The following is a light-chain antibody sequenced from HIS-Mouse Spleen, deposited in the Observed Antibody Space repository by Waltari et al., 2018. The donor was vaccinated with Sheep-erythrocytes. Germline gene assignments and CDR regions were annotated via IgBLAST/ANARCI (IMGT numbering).Light chain of an antibody. Sequence: DIQMTQSPSSVSASVGDRVTITCRASQGISSYLAWYQQKPGKAPKLLIYAASTLQSGVPSRFSGSGSGTEFTLTISSLQPEDFATYYCQQLNSYPPRVTFGGGTKVEIK. CDR2: AAS. J-gene: IGKJ4*01. CDR3: QQLNSYPPRVT. V-gene: IGKV1-9*01. CDR1: QGISSY.